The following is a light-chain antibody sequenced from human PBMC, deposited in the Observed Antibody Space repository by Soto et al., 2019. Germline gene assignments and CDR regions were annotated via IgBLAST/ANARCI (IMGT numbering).Light chain of an antibody. V-gene: IGKV1-39*01. CDR2: AAS. CDR1: QSIRSY. CDR3: QQSYSIWT. J-gene: IGKJ1*01. Sequence: DIQMTQSPSSLSASVGDRVTITCRASQSIRSYLNWYQQKPGTAPKLLIYAASSLQSGVPSRFSGSGSGTDFTLTISSLQPEDFATYYCQQSYSIWTFGQGTKVDIK.